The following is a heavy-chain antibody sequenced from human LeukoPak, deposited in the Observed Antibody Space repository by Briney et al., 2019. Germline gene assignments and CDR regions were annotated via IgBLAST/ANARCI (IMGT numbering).Heavy chain of an antibody. CDR1: GFIFSSYA. J-gene: IGHJ4*02. CDR3: AKDRPYVVGATNGIFDY. CDR2: ISGSGGST. Sequence: GSLRLSCAASGFIFSSYAMSWVRQAPGKGLEWVSAISGSGGSTYYADSVKGRFTISRDNSKNTLYLQMNSLRAEDTAVYYCAKDRPYVVGATNGIFDYWGQGTLVTVSS. D-gene: IGHD1-26*01. V-gene: IGHV3-23*01.